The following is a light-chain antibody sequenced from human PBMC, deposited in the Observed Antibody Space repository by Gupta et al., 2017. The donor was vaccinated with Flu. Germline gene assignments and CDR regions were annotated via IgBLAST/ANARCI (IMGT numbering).Light chain of an antibody. CDR2: GAS. V-gene: IGKV1-5*03. J-gene: IGKJ1*01. Sequence: DVQMTQSPSTLSASVGDRVTITCRASQNLGNWFAWYQHKPGKAPNLLIYGASTLEGGVPSRFSGSGSGTDFTLTISSLQPDDFATYYCQHYNSYTVTFGQGTKVEIK. CDR1: QNLGNW. CDR3: QHYNSYTVT.